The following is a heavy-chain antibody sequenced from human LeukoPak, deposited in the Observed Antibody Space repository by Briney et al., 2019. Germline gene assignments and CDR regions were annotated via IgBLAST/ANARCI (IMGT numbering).Heavy chain of an antibody. Sequence: PGGSLRLSCAASGFAFNFYAMTWVRQAPGKGLEWVSIISGSGGTTYYADSVKGRFTISRDNSKNTLYLQMNNLRAEDTAVYYCARGSISGANRAPDYWGQGTLVTVSS. J-gene: IGHJ4*02. D-gene: IGHD1/OR15-1a*01. CDR1: GFAFNFYA. CDR3: ARGSISGANRAPDY. V-gene: IGHV3-23*01. CDR2: ISGSGGTT.